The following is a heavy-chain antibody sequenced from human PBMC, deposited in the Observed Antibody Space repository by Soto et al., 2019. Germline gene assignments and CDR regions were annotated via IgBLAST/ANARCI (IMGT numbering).Heavy chain of an antibody. J-gene: IGHJ6*03. D-gene: IGHD3-3*01. Sequence: PGGSLRLSCAASGFTFSTYWIHWVRQAPGKGLEWVSAISGSGGSTYYADSVKGRFTISRDNSKNTLYLQMNSLRAEDTAVYYCAKDSPSEEWLLYPDYYYYYMDVWGKGTTVTVSS. CDR1: GFTFSTYW. CDR3: AKDSPSEEWLLYPDYYYYYMDV. V-gene: IGHV3-23*01. CDR2: ISGSGGST.